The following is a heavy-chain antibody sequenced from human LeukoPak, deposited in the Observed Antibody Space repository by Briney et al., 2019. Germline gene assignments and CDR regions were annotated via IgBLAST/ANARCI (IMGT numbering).Heavy chain of an antibody. Sequence: KPSETLSLTCAVYGGSFSGYYWSWIRQPPGKGLEWIGEINHSGSTNYNPSLKSRVTISVDTSKNQFSLKLSSVAAADTAVYYCARDRRSRLRYFDWLTSAFDIWGQGTMVTVSS. D-gene: IGHD3-9*01. V-gene: IGHV4-34*01. J-gene: IGHJ3*02. CDR2: INHSGST. CDR1: GGSFSGYY. CDR3: ARDRRSRLRYFDWLTSAFDI.